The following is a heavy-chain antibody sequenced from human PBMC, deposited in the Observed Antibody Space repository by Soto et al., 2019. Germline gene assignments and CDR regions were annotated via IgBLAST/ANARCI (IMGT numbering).Heavy chain of an antibody. D-gene: IGHD3-22*01. CDR3: AKDYYDSSGYYYEPIDY. CDR2: ISGSGGST. Sequence: PGGSLRLSCAASGFTFSSYAMSWVRQAPGKGLEWVSAISGSGGSTYYADSVKGRFTISRDNSKNTLYLQTNSLRAEDTAVYYCAKDYYDSSGYYYEPIDYWGQGTLVTVSS. CDR1: GFTFSSYA. V-gene: IGHV3-23*01. J-gene: IGHJ4*02.